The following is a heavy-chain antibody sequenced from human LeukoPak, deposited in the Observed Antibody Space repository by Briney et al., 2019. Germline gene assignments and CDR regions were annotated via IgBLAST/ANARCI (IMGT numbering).Heavy chain of an antibody. Sequence: SETLSLTCAVYGGSFSGYYWSWIRQPPGKGLEWIGEINHSGITNYNPSLKSRVTISVDTSKNQFSLKLSSVTAADTAVYYCATGLVYDSSLDYWGQGTLVTVYS. V-gene: IGHV4-34*01. CDR2: INHSGIT. CDR3: ATGLVYDSSLDY. J-gene: IGHJ4*02. CDR1: GGSFSGYY. D-gene: IGHD3-22*01.